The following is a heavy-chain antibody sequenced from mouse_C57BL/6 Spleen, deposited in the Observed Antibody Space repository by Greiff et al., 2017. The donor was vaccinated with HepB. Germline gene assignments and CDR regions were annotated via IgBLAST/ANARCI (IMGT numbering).Heavy chain of an antibody. D-gene: IGHD3-3*01. J-gene: IGHJ4*01. V-gene: IGHV1-82*01. CDR3: ARMTLGAMDY. CDR1: GYAFSSSW. CDR2: IYPGDGDT. Sequence: VKLMESGPELVKPGASVKISCKASGYAFSSSWMNWVKQRPGKGLEWIGRIYPGDGDTNYNGKFKGKATLTADKSSSTAYMQLSSLTSEDSAVYFCARMTLGAMDYWGQGTSVTVSS.